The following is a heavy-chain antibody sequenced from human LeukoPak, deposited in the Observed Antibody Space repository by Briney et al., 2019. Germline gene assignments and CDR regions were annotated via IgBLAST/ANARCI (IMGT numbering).Heavy chain of an antibody. D-gene: IGHD4-11*01. CDR1: GYSFTSYW. V-gene: IGHV5-51*01. CDR2: IYPGDSDT. Sequence: GASLKISCKGSGYSFTSYWIGWVRQMPGKGLEWMGIIYPGDSDTRYSPSFQGQVAISADKSISTAYLQWSSLKASDTAMYYCARGDYRNYVRTIYYFDYWGQGTLVTVSS. J-gene: IGHJ4*02. CDR3: ARGDYRNYVRTIYYFDY.